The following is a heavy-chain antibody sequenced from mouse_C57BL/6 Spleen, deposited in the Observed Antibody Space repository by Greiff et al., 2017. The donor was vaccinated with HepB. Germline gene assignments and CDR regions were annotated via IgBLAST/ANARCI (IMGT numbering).Heavy chain of an antibody. CDR2: ISSGGDYI. CDR3: TREGGTTVVDY. V-gene: IGHV5-9-1*02. CDR1: GFTFSSYA. Sequence: EVQRVESGEGLVKPGGSLKLSCAASGFTFSSYAMSWVRQTPEKRLEWVAYISSGGDYIYYADTVKGRFTISRDNARNTLYLQMSSLKSEDTAMYYCTREGGTTVVDYWGQGTTLTVSS. J-gene: IGHJ2*01. D-gene: IGHD1-1*01.